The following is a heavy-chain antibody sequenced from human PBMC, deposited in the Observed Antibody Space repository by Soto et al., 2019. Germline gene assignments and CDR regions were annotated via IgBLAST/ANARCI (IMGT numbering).Heavy chain of an antibody. CDR3: AKSNRGDYDNPDF. Sequence: QVQLVESGGGVVQPGRSLRLSCAASGFSLNDYGMHWVRQPPGKGLEWVADISYDGRNKYYTDSVRGRFTISRDISKGTLYLQMNSLRPEDTAVYYCAKSNRGDYDNPDFWGQGTPVTVSP. V-gene: IGHV3-30*18. CDR2: ISYDGRNK. J-gene: IGHJ4*02. D-gene: IGHD3-22*01. CDR1: GFSLNDYG.